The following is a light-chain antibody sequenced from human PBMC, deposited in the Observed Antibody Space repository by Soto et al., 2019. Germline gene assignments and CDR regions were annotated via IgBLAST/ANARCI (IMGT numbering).Light chain of an antibody. Sequence: DIQMTQSPSSLSASVGDRVTITCRASQDISNYLAWYQQKPGKVPKLLIYAAFTLHSGVPSRFSGSGSGTAFTLTISGLQPEDVANYYCQNYNGAPWTFVQGTKVEIE. J-gene: IGKJ1*01. V-gene: IGKV1-27*01. CDR2: AAF. CDR3: QNYNGAPWT. CDR1: QDISNY.